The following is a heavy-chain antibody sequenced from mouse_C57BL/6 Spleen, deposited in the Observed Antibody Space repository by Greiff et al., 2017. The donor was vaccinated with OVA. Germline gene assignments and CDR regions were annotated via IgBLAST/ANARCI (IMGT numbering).Heavy chain of an antibody. CDR3: ARYYGSSHPYYFDY. CDR1: GFNIKDYY. CDR2: IDPEDGDT. J-gene: IGHJ2*01. V-gene: IGHV14-2*01. Sequence: VQLQQSGAELVKPGASVKLSCTASGFNIKDYYMHWVKQRTEQGLEWIGRIDPEDGDTKYAPKFQGKATITADTSSNTAYLQLSSLTSEDTAVYYCARYYGSSHPYYFDYWGQGTTLTVSS. D-gene: IGHD1-1*01.